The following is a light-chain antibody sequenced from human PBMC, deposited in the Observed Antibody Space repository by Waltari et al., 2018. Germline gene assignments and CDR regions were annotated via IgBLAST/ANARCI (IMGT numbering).Light chain of an antibody. J-gene: IGKJ4*02. Sequence: EIVMTQSPATLSVSPRVRATFSCSASQSVGNDLAWYHQAPGQAPMLLIYAASSRATGVPARFSGSGSGTEFTLTITSLQSGDFGTYYCQQNKDRPPRTFGEGTRVETK. CDR2: AAS. CDR1: QSVGND. CDR3: QQNKDRPPRT. V-gene: IGKV3-15*01.